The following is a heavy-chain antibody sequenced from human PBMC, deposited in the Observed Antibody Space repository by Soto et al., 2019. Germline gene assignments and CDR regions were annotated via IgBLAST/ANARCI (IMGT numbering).Heavy chain of an antibody. Sequence: PGGSLRLSCVGSGFTFSNFGMHWVRQAPGKGLEWVAGISYDGRSESYVDSVRGRFTLSRDNSKNTLSLQMISLRPEDTGVYYCAKDLDVVMVLSATRGLDVWGQGTTFTVSS. CDR2: ISYDGRSE. CDR1: GFTFSNFG. J-gene: IGHJ6*02. CDR3: AKDLDVVMVLSATRGLDV. D-gene: IGHD2-15*01. V-gene: IGHV3-30*18.